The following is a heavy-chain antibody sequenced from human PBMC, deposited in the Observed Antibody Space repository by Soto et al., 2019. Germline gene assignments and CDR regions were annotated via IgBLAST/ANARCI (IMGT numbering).Heavy chain of an antibody. CDR2: ISAAGDAI. Sequence: GGSLRLSCAASGFPFSSYEMNWVRQAPGKGLEWLSFISAAGDAIYYADSVQGRFTISRDNAKSTLYLQMNSLRVEDTAVYYCARFWSDFWGQGTLVTVS. V-gene: IGHV3-48*03. J-gene: IGHJ4*02. CDR1: GFPFSSYE. D-gene: IGHD3-3*01. CDR3: ARFWSDF.